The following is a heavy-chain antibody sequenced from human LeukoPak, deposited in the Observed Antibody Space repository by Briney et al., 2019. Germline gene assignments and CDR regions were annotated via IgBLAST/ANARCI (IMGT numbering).Heavy chain of an antibody. V-gene: IGHV3-23*01. CDR2: ISCSGGST. J-gene: IGHJ6*02. CDR3: AKGSRRWLTYYYYGMDV. Sequence: GGCLRLSCAAPGFTFSSYAMSWVRQAPGKGLEWDSAISCSGGSTYYADSVKGRFTISRGNSKNTLYLQMNSLRAEETAVYYCAKGSRRWLTYYYYGMDVWGQGTTVTVSS. D-gene: IGHD5-24*01. CDR1: GFTFSSYA.